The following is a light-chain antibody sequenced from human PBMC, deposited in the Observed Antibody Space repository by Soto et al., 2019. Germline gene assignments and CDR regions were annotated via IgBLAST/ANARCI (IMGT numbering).Light chain of an antibody. V-gene: IGKV3-11*01. Sequence: EIVLTQSPATLSLSPGERATLSCRASQSVSSYLAWYQQKPGQAPRLVIYDESNRATGIPDRFSGSGSGTDFNLTISRLEPEDFAVYYCQQRSNWPATCGGGTKVDIK. CDR1: QSVSSY. J-gene: IGKJ4*01. CDR3: QQRSNWPAT. CDR2: DES.